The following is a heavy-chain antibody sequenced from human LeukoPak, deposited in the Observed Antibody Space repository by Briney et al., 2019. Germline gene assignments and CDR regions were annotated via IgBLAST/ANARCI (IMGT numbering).Heavy chain of an antibody. CDR1: GGSISSGGYS. J-gene: IGHJ5*02. CDR3: AREKRYCSGGSCYSDDWFDP. CDR2: IYHSGST. Sequence: PSETLSLTCAVSGGSISSGGYSWSWIRQPPGKGLEWIGYIYHSGSTYYNPSLKSRVTISVDRSKNQFSLKLSSATAADTAVYYCAREKRYCSGGSCYSDDWFDPWGQGTLVTVSS. D-gene: IGHD2-15*01. V-gene: IGHV4-30-2*01.